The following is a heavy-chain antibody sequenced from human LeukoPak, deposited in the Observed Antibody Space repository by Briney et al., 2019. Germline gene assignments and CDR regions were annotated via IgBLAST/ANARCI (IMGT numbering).Heavy chain of an antibody. CDR2: ISYDGSNK. D-gene: IGHD3-10*01. CDR1: GFTFSSYG. Sequence: GGSLRLSCAASGFTFSSYGMHWVRQAPGKGLEWVAVISYDGSNKYYADFVKGRFTISRDNSKNTLYLQMNSLRAEDTAVYYCAKAGGHSKYYYYYGMDVWGQGTTVTVSS. V-gene: IGHV3-30*18. CDR3: AKAGGHSKYYYYYGMDV. J-gene: IGHJ6*02.